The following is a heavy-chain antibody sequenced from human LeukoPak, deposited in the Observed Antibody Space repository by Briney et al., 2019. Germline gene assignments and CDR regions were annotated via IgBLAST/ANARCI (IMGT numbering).Heavy chain of an antibody. D-gene: IGHD3-22*01. Sequence: GASLRLSCAASGFTFSSYAMSWVRQAPGKGLEWVSAIRGSGGSTYYADSVKGRFTISRDNSKNTLYLQMNSLRAEDTAVYYCAKAPVSYDSSGYYFDYWGQGTLVTVSS. CDR2: IRGSGGST. J-gene: IGHJ4*02. V-gene: IGHV3-23*01. CDR1: GFTFSSYA. CDR3: AKAPVSYDSSGYYFDY.